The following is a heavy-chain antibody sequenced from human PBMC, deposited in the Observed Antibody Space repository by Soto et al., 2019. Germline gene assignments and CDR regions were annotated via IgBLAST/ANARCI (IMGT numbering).Heavy chain of an antibody. CDR1: GYTLTELS. CDR2: FDPEDGET. Sequence: ASVKVSCKVSGYTLTELSMHWVRQAPGKGLEWMGGFDPEDGETIYAQKFQGRVTMTEDTSTDTAYMELSSLRSEDTAVYYCATFPSSLSIAVAGTNWGQGTLVTVSS. J-gene: IGHJ4*02. V-gene: IGHV1-24*01. CDR3: ATFPSSLSIAVAGTN. D-gene: IGHD6-19*01.